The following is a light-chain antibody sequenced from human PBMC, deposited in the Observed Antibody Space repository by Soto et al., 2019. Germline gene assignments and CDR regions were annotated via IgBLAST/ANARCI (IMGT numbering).Light chain of an antibody. CDR3: ISYTSSSTWV. J-gene: IGLJ3*02. CDR1: SSDVGTYDL. Sequence: QSALTQPASVSGSPGQSITISCTGSSSDVGTYDLVSWYQHHPGAAPKLMIYEATRRPSGISNRFSGSRSGNTASLTISGLQAEDESDYYCISYTSSSTWVFGGGTKLTVL. V-gene: IGLV2-14*02. CDR2: EAT.